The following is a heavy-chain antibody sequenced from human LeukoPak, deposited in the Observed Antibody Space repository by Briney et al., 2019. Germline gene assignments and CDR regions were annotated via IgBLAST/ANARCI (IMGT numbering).Heavy chain of an antibody. Sequence: SETLSLTCTVSGGSISSYYWSWIRQPPGKGPEWIGYIYYSGSTNYNPSLKSRVTISVDTSKNQFSLKLSSVTAADTAVYYCARSHRAAMVNFDYWGQGTLVTVSS. J-gene: IGHJ4*02. D-gene: IGHD5-18*01. CDR2: IYYSGST. V-gene: IGHV4-59*08. CDR1: GGSISSYY. CDR3: ARSHRAAMVNFDY.